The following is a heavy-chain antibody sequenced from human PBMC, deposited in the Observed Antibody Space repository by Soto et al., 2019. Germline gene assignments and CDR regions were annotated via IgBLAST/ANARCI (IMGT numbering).Heavy chain of an antibody. CDR1: GFTFRTYG. Sequence: QVQLVESGGGVVQPGRSLRLSCAASGFTFRTYGMHWVRQAPGKGVEWVALISYDGTKTYYADSVKGRFTISRDNSKDTLFLHMNSLRADDTAVYYCANLYPAGTETYLGGFDYWGQGTLVTVSS. J-gene: IGHJ4*02. CDR2: ISYDGTKT. CDR3: ANLYPAGTETYLGGFDY. V-gene: IGHV3-30*18. D-gene: IGHD3-16*01.